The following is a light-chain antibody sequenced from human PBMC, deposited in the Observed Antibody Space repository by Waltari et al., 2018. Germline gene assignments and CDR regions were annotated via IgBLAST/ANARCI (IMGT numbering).Light chain of an antibody. CDR1: QSVGRT. Sequence: EIVLTQSPGTLSLSPGERATLSCRASQSVGRTLAGYQQKPGQAPRLLIYGASSRATGIPDRFSGSGSGTDFSLTINRLEPEDFAVYFCQHYVRLPATFGQGTKVEIK. J-gene: IGKJ1*01. V-gene: IGKV3-20*01. CDR3: QHYVRLPAT. CDR2: GAS.